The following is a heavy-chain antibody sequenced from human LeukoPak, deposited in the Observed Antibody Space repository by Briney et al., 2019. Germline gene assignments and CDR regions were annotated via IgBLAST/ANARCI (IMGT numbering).Heavy chain of an antibody. D-gene: IGHD6-13*01. Sequence: PGGSLRLSCVASGFDFSRYSMNWVRQAPGKGLEWVSYIRRSSSTIYYADSVKGRFTISRDNAKNSLYLQMTSLRADDTAVYYCATSSLAFTFDYWGQGTLVTVSS. J-gene: IGHJ4*02. CDR2: IRRSSSTI. V-gene: IGHV3-48*01. CDR1: GFDFSRYS. CDR3: ATSSLAFTFDY.